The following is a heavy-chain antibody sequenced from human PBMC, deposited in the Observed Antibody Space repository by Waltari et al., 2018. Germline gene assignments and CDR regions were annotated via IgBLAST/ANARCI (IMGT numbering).Heavy chain of an antibody. CDR3: ARVRCGGSCYSNAFDI. Sequence: EVQLVESGGGLVQPGGSLRLSCAASGFTFSSYSMNWVRQAPGKGLEWVSYISSSSSTIYYADSVKGRFTISRDNAKNSLYLQMNSLRAEDTAVYYCARVRCGGSCYSNAFDIWGQGTMVTVSS. D-gene: IGHD2-15*01. CDR2: ISSSSSTI. V-gene: IGHV3-48*04. CDR1: GFTFSSYS. J-gene: IGHJ3*02.